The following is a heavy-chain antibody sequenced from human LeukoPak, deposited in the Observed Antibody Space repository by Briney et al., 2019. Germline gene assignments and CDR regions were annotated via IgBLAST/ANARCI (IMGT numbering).Heavy chain of an antibody. V-gene: IGHV3-21*01. Sequence: PGGSLRLSCAASGFTFSSYAMSWVRQAPGKGLEWVSFISSSSSYIYYADSVKGRFSISRDNAKNSLYLQMNSLRAEDTAVYYCARDRGGWFDPWGQGTLVTVSS. CDR2: ISSSSSYI. CDR1: GFTFSSYA. CDR3: ARDRGGWFDP. D-gene: IGHD3-16*01. J-gene: IGHJ5*02.